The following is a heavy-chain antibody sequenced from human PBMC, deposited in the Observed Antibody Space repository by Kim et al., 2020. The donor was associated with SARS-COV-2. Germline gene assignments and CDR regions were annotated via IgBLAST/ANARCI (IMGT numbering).Heavy chain of an antibody. CDR1: GGSVSSSSYY. V-gene: IGHV4-39*01. D-gene: IGHD3-9*01. J-gene: IGHJ3*02. CDR3: ATRYFDWLSAFDI. CDR2: IYYSGST. Sequence: SETLSLTCTVSGGSVSSSSYYWGWLRQPPGKGLEWIGSIYYSGSTYYNPSLKSRVTISVDTSKNQFSLKLSPVTAADTVMYYGATRYFDWLSAFDIWGRGTMVTVSS.